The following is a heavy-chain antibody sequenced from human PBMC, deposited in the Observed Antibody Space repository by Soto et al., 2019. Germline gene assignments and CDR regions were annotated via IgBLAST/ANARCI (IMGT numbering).Heavy chain of an antibody. J-gene: IGHJ5*02. CDR1: GGSISSGGYS. Sequence: QLQLQESGSGLVKLSQTLSLTCAVSGGSISSGGYSWSWIRQPPGTALEWIGYIYHSGSTYYNPSLKSRNSIAIDRSENQFSLKLTCMPSADTAVYTRARVSSPWGKGTFDTVAS. CDR2: IYHSGST. V-gene: IGHV4-30-2*01. CDR3: ARVSSP.